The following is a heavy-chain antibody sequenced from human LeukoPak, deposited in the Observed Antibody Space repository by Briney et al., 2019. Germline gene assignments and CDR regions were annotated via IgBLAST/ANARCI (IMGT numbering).Heavy chain of an antibody. CDR2: IYYSGST. D-gene: IGHD5-18*01. CDR3: ARGGYSYGLYVHRAFDI. V-gene: IGHV4-39*07. J-gene: IGHJ3*02. CDR1: GGSISISSYY. Sequence: PSETLSLTCTVPGGSISISSYYWGWIRQPPGKGLEWIGSIYYSGSTYYNPSLKSRVTISVDTSKNQFSLKLSSVTAADTAVYYCARGGYSYGLYVHRAFDIWGQGTMVTVSS.